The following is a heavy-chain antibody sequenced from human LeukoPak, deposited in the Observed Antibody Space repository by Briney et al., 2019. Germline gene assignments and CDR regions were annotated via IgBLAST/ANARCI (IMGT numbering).Heavy chain of an antibody. V-gene: IGHV3-15*01. J-gene: IGHJ3*02. Sequence: GGSLRLSCAASGFTFSNAWMSWVRQAPGKGLEWVGRIKSKTDGGTTDYAAPVKGRFTISRDDSKNTLYLQMNSLKTEDTAVYYCTTAYVDYRGNAFDIWGQGTMVTVSS. CDR1: GFTFSNAW. CDR3: TTAYVDYRGNAFDI. D-gene: IGHD4-17*01. CDR2: IKSKTDGGTT.